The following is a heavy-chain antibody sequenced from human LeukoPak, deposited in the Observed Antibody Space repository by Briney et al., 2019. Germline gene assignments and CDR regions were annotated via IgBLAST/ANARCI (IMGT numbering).Heavy chain of an antibody. CDR2: ISSSSSMI. Sequence: GGSLRLSCAASGFTFSTYSMNWVRQAPGKGLEWVSYISSSSSMIYYADSVRGRFTISRDDAKNSLYLQMNSLRAEDTAVYYCAKDRRSRSRPFDYWGQGTLVTVSS. CDR3: AKDRRSRSRPFDY. J-gene: IGHJ4*02. D-gene: IGHD3-10*01. V-gene: IGHV3-48*01. CDR1: GFTFSTYS.